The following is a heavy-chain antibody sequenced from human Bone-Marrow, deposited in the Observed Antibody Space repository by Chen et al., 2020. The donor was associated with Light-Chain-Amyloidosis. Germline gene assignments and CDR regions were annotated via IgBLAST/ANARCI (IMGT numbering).Heavy chain of an antibody. CDR2: LIPIFGTA. CDR1: GGTFSSYA. Sequence: QVQLVQSGAEVKKPGSSVKVSCKASGGTFSSYAISWVRLVPGQGLSSMGGLIPIFGTANYAQKFQGRVTITADESTSTAYMGLSSLRSEDTAVYYCARDRGRYCTNGVCYIPPVAGNYYDYGMDGGGQGTTGTVSS. V-gene: IGHV1-69*01. CDR3: ARDRGRYCTNGVCYIPPVAGNYYDYGMDG. J-gene: IGHJ6*01. D-gene: IGHD2-8*01.